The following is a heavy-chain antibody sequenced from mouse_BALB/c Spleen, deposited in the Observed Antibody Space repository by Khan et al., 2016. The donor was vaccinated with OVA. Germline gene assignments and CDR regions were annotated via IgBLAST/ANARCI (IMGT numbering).Heavy chain of an antibody. CDR1: GYTFTSYT. J-gene: IGHJ2*01. Sequence: QMQLEESGAELARPGASVKMSCKASGYTFTSYTMHWVKQRPGQGLEWIGYINPSSGYTKYNQKFKDKATLTADKSSSTAYMQLSSPTSEDSAVCYCASTHERWGQGTTLTVSS. CDR2: INPSSGYT. V-gene: IGHV1-4*01. CDR3: ASTHER.